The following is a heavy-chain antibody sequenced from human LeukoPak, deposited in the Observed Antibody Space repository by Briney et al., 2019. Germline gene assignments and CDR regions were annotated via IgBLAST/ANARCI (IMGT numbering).Heavy chain of an antibody. V-gene: IGHV4-4*07. J-gene: IGHJ3*02. CDR2: IYTSGST. CDR1: GGSISSDY. D-gene: IGHD3-9*01. CDR3: ARERPILTGYYRALDAFDI. Sequence: SATLSLTCTVSGGSISSDYWSWSRQPAGKGLEWIGRIYTSGSTNYNPSLKSRVTMSVDTSKNQFSLKLSSVTAADTAVYYCARERPILTGYYRALDAFDIWGQGTMVTVSS.